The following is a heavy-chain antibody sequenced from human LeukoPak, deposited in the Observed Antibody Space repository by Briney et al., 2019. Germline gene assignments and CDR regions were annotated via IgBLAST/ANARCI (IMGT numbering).Heavy chain of an antibody. V-gene: IGHV4-38-2*02. J-gene: IGHJ4*02. CDR3: ARMSSSGYYTGIDY. CDR2: INHSGST. D-gene: IGHD3-22*01. Sequence: PSETLSLTCTVSGYSISSGYYWGWIRQPPGKGLEWIGEINHSGSTNYNPSLKSRVTISVDTSKNQFSLKLSSVTAADTAVYYCARMSSSGYYTGIDYWGQGTLVTVSS. CDR1: GYSISSGYY.